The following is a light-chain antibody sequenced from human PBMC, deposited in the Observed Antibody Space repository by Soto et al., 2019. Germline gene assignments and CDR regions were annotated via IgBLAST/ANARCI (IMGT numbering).Light chain of an antibody. V-gene: IGLV2-14*01. CDR1: SSDVGGYAY. CDR2: EVS. Sequence: QSALTQPASVSGSPGQSITISCTGTSSDVGGYAYVSWYQQYPGKAPKLVISEVSKRPSGVSHRFSGSRSGNTASLTISGLQAEDEADYYCSSYTSSTTPVFGGGTQLTVL. CDR3: SSYTSSTTPV. J-gene: IGLJ2*01.